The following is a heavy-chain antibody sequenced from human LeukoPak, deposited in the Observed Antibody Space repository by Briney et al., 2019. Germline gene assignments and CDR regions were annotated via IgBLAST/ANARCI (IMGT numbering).Heavy chain of an antibody. V-gene: IGHV3-23*01. CDR3: AKDWAYGDYEVYFDY. CDR2: ISGSGGST. CDR1: GFTFSSYA. D-gene: IGHD4-17*01. Sequence: ETGGSLRLSCAASGFTFSSYAMSWVRQAPGKGLEWVSAISGSGGSTYYADSVKGRFTISRDNSKNTLYLQMNSLRAEDTAVYYCAKDWAYGDYEVYFDYWGQGTLVTVSS. J-gene: IGHJ4*02.